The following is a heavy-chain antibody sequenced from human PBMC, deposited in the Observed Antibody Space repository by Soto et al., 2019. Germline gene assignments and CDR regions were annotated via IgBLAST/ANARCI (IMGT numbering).Heavy chain of an antibody. D-gene: IGHD3-22*01. CDR3: ARDYDSSGDY. V-gene: IGHV4-59*08. J-gene: IGHJ4*02. CDR1: GGSISSYY. Sequence: PPETLSLTCTVSGGSISSYYWSWIRQPPGKGLEWIGYIYYSGSTNYNPSLKSRVTISVDTSKNQFSLKLSSVTAADTAVYYCARDYDSSGDYWGQGTLVTVSS. CDR2: IYYSGST.